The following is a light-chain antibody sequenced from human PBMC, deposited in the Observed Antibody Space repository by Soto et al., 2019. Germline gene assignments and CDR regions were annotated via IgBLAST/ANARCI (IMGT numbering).Light chain of an antibody. CDR1: QSVSSSY. J-gene: IGKJ2*01. CDR2: GAS. Sequence: EIVLTQSPGPLSLSPGERATLSCRASQSVSSSYLAWYQQKPGQAPRLLIYGASSRATGLPDRFSGSGSGTDFTLTISRPKTEDLAVYYCQQYGGSPPYTLGQGTNLEIK. CDR3: QQYGGSPPYT. V-gene: IGKV3-20*01.